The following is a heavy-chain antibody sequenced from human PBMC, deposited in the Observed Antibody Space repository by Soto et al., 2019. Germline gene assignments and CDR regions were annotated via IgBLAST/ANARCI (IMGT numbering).Heavy chain of an antibody. D-gene: IGHD4-17*01. V-gene: IGHV1-46*03. CDR2: INPSGGST. J-gene: IGHJ4*02. CDR1: GYTFTSYY. Sequence: ASVKVSCKASGYTFTSYYMHWVRQAPGQGLEWMGIINPSGGSTSYAQKFQGRVTMTRDTPTSTVYMELSSLRSEDTAVYYCARDGLYGDYAWGLDYWGQGTLVTVSS. CDR3: ARDGLYGDYAWGLDY.